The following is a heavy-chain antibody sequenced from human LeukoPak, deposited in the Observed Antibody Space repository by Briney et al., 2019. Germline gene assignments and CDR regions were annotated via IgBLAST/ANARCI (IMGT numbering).Heavy chain of an antibody. Sequence: PGGSLRLSCAASGFTFSSFAMSWVRQAPGKGLEWIGEIHHSGTTNYNPSLKSRVTISLDKSRNQFSLKLSSVTAADTAVYYCARHGPGYYYMDVWGKGTTVTVSS. CDR1: GFTFSSFAM. CDR3: ARHGPGYYYMDV. D-gene: IGHD2-8*01. J-gene: IGHJ6*03. V-gene: IGHV4-4*02. CDR2: IHHSGTT.